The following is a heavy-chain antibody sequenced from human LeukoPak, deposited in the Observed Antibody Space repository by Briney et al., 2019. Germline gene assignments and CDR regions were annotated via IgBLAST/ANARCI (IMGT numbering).Heavy chain of an antibody. V-gene: IGHV3-7*03. CDR2: IKQDGSEK. D-gene: IGHD1-26*01. CDR1: GFTFSDYW. Sequence: GGSLRLSCAASGFTFSDYWMSWVRQAPGKGLEWVANIKQDGSEKYYVDSVKGRFTISRDNAKNSLYLQMSSLTAADTAVYYCAKDRSIGTYYTFDHWGQGTLVTVSS. CDR3: AKDRSIGTYYTFDH. J-gene: IGHJ4*02.